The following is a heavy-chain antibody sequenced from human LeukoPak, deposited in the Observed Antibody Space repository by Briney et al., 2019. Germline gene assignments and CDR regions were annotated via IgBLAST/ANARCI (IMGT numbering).Heavy chain of an antibody. Sequence: SETLSLTCTVSGGSISNYYWNWVRQPPGKGLEWIGYFYYTGSTHYNPSLKSRVTISVDTSKNQFSLKLSSVTAAVTAVYYCSRLTNYGYHYYYGMDVWGQGTTVTVSS. CDR2: FYYTGST. J-gene: IGHJ6*02. V-gene: IGHV4-59*08. CDR1: GGSISNYY. CDR3: SRLTNYGYHYYYGMDV. D-gene: IGHD3-10*01.